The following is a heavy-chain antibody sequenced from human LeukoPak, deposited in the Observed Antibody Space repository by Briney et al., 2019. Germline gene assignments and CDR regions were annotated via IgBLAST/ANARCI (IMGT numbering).Heavy chain of an antibody. V-gene: IGHV3-23*01. D-gene: IGHD6-6*01. CDR2: ISGSGVGT. J-gene: IGHJ4*02. CDR3: ANSALFDY. CDR1: GITFGSSG. Sequence: GGSLRLSCAASGITFGSSGMSWVRQAPGKGLEWVSAISGSGVGTYYADSVRGRFTISRDNSKNTLHLQMNSLRAEDTAVYYCANSALFDYWGQGTLVTVSS.